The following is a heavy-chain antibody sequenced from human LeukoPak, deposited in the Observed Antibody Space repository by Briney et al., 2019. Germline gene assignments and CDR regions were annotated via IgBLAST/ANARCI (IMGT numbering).Heavy chain of an antibody. J-gene: IGHJ3*01. CDR1: GFTFGDYA. CDR3: ARIDTYYYDSSGYYSAFDF. CDR2: INWNGGST. Sequence: GGSLRLSCTASGFTFGDYAMSWVRQAPGKGLEWVSGINWNGGSTGYADSVKGRFTISRDNAKNSLYLQMNSLRAEDTALYYCARIDTYYYDSSGYYSAFDFWGQGTIVTVSS. D-gene: IGHD3-22*01. V-gene: IGHV3-20*04.